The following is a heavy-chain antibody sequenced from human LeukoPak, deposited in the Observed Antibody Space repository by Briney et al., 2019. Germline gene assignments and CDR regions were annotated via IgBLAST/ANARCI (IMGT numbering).Heavy chain of an antibody. Sequence: ASLKVSCKASGYTFTGYYMHWVRQAPGQGLEWMGWINPKSGGTNSAQRFQGRVTMTRDTSISTAYMELSRLRSDDTAVYYCARDGGGSSPGYWGQGTLVTASS. CDR3: ARDGGGSSPGY. CDR1: GYTFTGYY. D-gene: IGHD6-13*01. J-gene: IGHJ4*02. CDR2: INPKSGGT. V-gene: IGHV1-2*02.